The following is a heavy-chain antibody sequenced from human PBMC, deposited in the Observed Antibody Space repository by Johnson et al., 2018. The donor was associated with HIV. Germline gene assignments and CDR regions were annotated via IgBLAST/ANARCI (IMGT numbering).Heavy chain of an antibody. D-gene: IGHD3-16*01. CDR2: VLYDGSER. Sequence: QVQLVESGGGVVQPGRSLRLSCAASGFSFSSYAMHWVRQAPGKGLEWVAVVLYDGSERYYGDSVKGRLTISSDNSRKPVYLEMNSMRAEDKAVYYCARGSRYTYDNDDVYLLQAFDYWGQGTMVTVSS. V-gene: IGHV3-30*04. J-gene: IGHJ3*01. CDR1: GFSFSSYA. CDR3: ARGSRYTYDNDDVYLLQAFDY.